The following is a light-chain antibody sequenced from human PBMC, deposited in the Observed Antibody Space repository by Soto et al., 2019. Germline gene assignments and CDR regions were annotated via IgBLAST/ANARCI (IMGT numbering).Light chain of an antibody. J-gene: IGLJ1*01. CDR1: NIGSRS. CDR2: YDX. Sequence: SYELTQPPSVSVAPGETARITCGGDNIGSRSVHWYQERPGLAPVLVIYYDXXXXXXXXXXXXXXXXGNTATLTISRVEAXDEXXXXXQVWDRNFFHPYVFGPGTKVTVL. V-gene: IGLV3-21*04. CDR3: QVWDRNFFHPYV.